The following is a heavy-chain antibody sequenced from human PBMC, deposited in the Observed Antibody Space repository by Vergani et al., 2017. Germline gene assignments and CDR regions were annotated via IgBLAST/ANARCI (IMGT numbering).Heavy chain of an antibody. CDR1: GGSISSYY. V-gene: IGHV4-59*12. CDR2: IYYSGST. CDR3: ARGFDMVRGVILNPVHDAFDI. Sequence: QVQLQESGPGLVKPSETLSLTCTVSGGSISSYYWSWIRQPPGKGLEWIGYIYYSGSTNYNPSLKSRVTISVDTSKNQFSLKLSSVTAADTAVYYCARGFDMVRGVILNPVHDAFDIWGQGTMVTVSS. J-gene: IGHJ3*02. D-gene: IGHD3-10*01.